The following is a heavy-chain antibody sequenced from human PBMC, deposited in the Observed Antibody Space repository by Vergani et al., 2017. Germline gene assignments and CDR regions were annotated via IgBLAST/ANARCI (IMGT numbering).Heavy chain of an antibody. CDR1: GGSVRTSICYY. V-gene: IGHV4-61*02. CDR3: ARGSRAEGCSGPDK. J-gene: IGHJ4*02. D-gene: IGHD2-15*01. Sequence: QVQLQESGPGLVKPSQTLSLPCTVSGGSVRTSICYYWTWIRQPAGKALEWIGEIFSSGTIHYNPYFKNRVAMSVDTSKNHFCLKLNSVTAADTAVYYCARGSRAEGCSGPDKWGQGTLVTVSS. CDR2: IFSSGTI.